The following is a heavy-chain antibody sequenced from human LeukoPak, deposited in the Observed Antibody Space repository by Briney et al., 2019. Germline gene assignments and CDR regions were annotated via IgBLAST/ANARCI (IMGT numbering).Heavy chain of an antibody. CDR1: GFTFSSYA. Sequence: GGSLRLSCAASGFTFSSYAMSWVRQAPGRGLEWVGRIKSKTDDGTTDYAAPVKGRFSISRDDSKNTLYLQMNSLKTEDTAVYYWTTETGKWLRFLARESRYNYYYYMDVWGKGTTVTISS. V-gene: IGHV3-15*01. J-gene: IGHJ6*03. D-gene: IGHD5-12*01. CDR2: IKSKTDDGTT. CDR3: TTETGKWLRFLARESRYNYYYYMDV.